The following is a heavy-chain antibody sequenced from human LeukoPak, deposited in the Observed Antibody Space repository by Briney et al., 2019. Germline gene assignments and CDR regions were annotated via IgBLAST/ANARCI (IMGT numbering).Heavy chain of an antibody. D-gene: IGHD2-8*01. CDR2: ISYSGST. CDR1: GGSITSSKYF. CDR3: AGLGVMVLVYQFEY. V-gene: IGHV4-39*07. Sequence: SETPSLTYAVSGGSITSSKYFWGWIRQPPGKELELIGIISYSGSTDYNPSLKSRVTISTDTSKNQFSLKLTSVTAADTAVYYCAGLGVMVLVYQFEYWGRGTPVTVSS. J-gene: IGHJ4*02.